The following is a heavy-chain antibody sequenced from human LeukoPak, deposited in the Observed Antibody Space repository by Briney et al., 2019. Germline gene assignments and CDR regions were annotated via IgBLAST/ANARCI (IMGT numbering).Heavy chain of an antibody. V-gene: IGHV5-51*01. J-gene: IGHJ4*02. CDR1: GYSFPTYW. CDR2: IYPDESHI. D-gene: IGHD2-2*03. CDR3: VRPPSRGYSSSFEY. Sequence: GESLKISCKGSGYSFPTYWIAWVRQMPGKGLEWMGIIYPDESHIRYSPSFQGQVTISADKSISTAYLQWSSLKASDTAMHYCVRPPSRGYSSSFEYWGQGTLVTVSS.